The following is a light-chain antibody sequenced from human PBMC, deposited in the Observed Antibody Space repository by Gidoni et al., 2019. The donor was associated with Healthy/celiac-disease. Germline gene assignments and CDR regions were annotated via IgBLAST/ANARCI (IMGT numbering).Light chain of an antibody. CDR2: AAS. CDR3: QQSYSTPYT. CDR1: QSISSH. V-gene: IGKV1-39*01. J-gene: IGKJ2*01. Sequence: DIQMTQSPSSLSASVGDRVTITCRTSQSISSHLNWYQQKPGKAPKLLIYAASSLQSGVPSRFSGSGSGTDFTLTISSLQPEDFATYYCQQSYSTPYTFGQGTTLENK.